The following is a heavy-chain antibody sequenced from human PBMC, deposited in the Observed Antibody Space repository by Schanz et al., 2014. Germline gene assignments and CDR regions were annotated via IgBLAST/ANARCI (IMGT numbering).Heavy chain of an antibody. V-gene: IGHV4-38-2*02. CDR2: IYYRGNT. Sequence: QVQLQESGPGLVKPSETLSLTCTVSGYSISSAYYWGWIRQTSGKGLEWIGSIYYRGNTYYNPSLRSRVPIAVDTSKTQSPLSLTYVTAADTSVYFCARWKKDHYAFGTYRGNYYAVDVWGQGTTVIVSS. D-gene: IGHD3-10*01. J-gene: IGHJ6*02. CDR1: GYSISSAYY. CDR3: ARWKKDHYAFGTYRGNYYAVDV.